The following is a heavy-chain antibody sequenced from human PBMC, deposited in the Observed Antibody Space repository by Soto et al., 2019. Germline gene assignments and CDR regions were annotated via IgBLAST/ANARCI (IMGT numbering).Heavy chain of an antibody. D-gene: IGHD2-15*01. CDR1: GFGFGSYA. CDR3: ARTRGTHCSGGSCYNFDI. Sequence: AQLSESGGGLVRPGGSLRVSCAASGFGFGSYAMAWIRQAPGKGLEWGSSISGSGLVTYYAESVRGRFAVSRDNSRNTLFLQMNSLRAEDTAVYYCARTRGTHCSGGSCYNFDIWGRGTLVSV. J-gene: IGHJ4*02. CDR2: ISGSGLVT. V-gene: IGHV3-23*01.